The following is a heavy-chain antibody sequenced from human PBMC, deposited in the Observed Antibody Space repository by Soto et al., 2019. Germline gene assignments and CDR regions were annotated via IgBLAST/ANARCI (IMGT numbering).Heavy chain of an antibody. J-gene: IGHJ4*02. CDR2: TESNGDKT. V-gene: IGHV3-64*04. CDR3: ARAHPRGRYFDWLIFPLGY. Sequence: GGSLRLSCSASGFTFSSYFMHWVRQTPGKRLEYVSSTESNGDKTYYADSVRGRFTISRDDAKSNVYLEMNDVRPEDTALYYCARAHPRGRYFDWLIFPLGYWGRGAQVTVSS. D-gene: IGHD3-9*01. CDR1: GFTFSSYF.